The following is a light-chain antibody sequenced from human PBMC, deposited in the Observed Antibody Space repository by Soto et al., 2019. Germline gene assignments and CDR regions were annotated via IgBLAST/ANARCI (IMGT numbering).Light chain of an antibody. J-gene: IGLJ3*02. Sequence: QSVLTQPPSVSGAPGQRVTISCTGSSSNIGAGFDVHWYQQFPGTAPQLLIYGNNNRPSGVPDRFSGSKSGTSASLAITGLQAEDEADDYCQSYDISLSASSPSWVFGGGTKLTVL. CDR1: SSNIGAGFD. CDR2: GNN. V-gene: IGLV1-40*01. CDR3: QSYDISLSASSPSWV.